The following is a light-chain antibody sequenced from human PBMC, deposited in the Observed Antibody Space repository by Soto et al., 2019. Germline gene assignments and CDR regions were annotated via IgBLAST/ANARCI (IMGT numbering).Light chain of an antibody. CDR3: QQCYSSPLT. J-gene: IGKJ4*01. CDR1: QGISTY. V-gene: IGKV1-39*01. CDR2: AAS. Sequence: DIQITQSPSSLSESVGDRVTITFLASQGISTYLNWYQQKPGKAPKLLIYAASSLQSGVPSRFSGSGSETDFTLTISSLQPEDFATYYCQQCYSSPLTCGGGTKGDIK.